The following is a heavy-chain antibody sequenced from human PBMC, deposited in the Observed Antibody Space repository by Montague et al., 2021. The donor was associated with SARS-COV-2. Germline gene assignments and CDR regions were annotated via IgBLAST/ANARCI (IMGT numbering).Heavy chain of an antibody. V-gene: IGHV4-34*01. J-gene: IGHJ6*03. CDR3: ARLGDGVVPSPILGVGPYYSYYYMDV. CDR1: GGSFSTYS. CDR2: IHHGGST. D-gene: IGHD3-10*01. Sequence: SETLSLTCAVHGGSFSTYSWNWIRQPPGKGLEWIVEIHHGGSTNYNPSLKIRVTISADTSKNQFSLKLTSVAAADTAVYYCARLGDGVVPSPILGVGPYYSYYYMDVWGKGTTVTVSS.